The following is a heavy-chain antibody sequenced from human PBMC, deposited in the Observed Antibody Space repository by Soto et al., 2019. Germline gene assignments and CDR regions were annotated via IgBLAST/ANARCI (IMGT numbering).Heavy chain of an antibody. CDR2: FDPEDGET. Sequence: ASVKVSCKVSGYTLTELSMHWVRQAPGKGLEWMGGFDPEDGETIYAKKFQGRVTMTEEASTDTAYMELRSLRSEDTAVYYCAKKDEGKWSFDPWGQGTLVTVSS. CDR1: GYTLTELS. D-gene: IGHD2-8*01. V-gene: IGHV1-24*01. CDR3: AKKDEGKWSFDP. J-gene: IGHJ5*02.